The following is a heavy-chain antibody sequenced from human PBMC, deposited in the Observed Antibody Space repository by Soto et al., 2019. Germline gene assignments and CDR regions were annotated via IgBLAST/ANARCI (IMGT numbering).Heavy chain of an antibody. D-gene: IGHD2-15*01. V-gene: IGHV1-69*01. CDR2: IIPIFGTA. CDR1: CGTFSSYA. Sequence: SVKVSCKGSCGTFSSYASSWVRQAPGQGLELMGGIIPIFGTANYAQKFQGRVTITADESTSTAYMELSSLRSEDTAVYYCASPGRDGFPDYGGQGTLVTVSS. J-gene: IGHJ4*02. CDR3: ASPGRDGFPDY.